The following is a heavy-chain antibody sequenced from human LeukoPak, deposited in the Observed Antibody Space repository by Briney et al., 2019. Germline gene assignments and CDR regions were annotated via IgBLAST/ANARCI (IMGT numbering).Heavy chain of an antibody. D-gene: IGHD3-22*01. Sequence: PSETLSLTCTVSGASISSGGYYWSWIRQHPGQGLEWIGYIYYSGTTYYNPSLKSRLTISVDTSKNQFSLKLSSVTAADTAVYYCARSDSSGYYYDYWGQGTLVTVSS. J-gene: IGHJ4*02. CDR3: ARSDSSGYYYDY. CDR1: GASISSGGYY. V-gene: IGHV4-31*03. CDR2: IYYSGTT.